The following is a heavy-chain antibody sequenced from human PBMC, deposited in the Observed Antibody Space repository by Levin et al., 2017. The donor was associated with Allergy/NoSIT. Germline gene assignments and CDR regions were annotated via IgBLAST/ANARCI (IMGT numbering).Heavy chain of an antibody. CDR1: GFTFSSYA. CDR2: ISGSGGST. J-gene: IGHJ4*02. CDR3: AKDQGYSYGYYFDY. Sequence: GSLRLSCAASGFTFSSYAMSWVRQAPGKGLEWVSAISGSGGSTYYTDSVKGRFTISRDNSKNTLYLQMNSLRAEDTAVYYCAKDQGYSYGYYFDYWGQGTLVTVSS. D-gene: IGHD5-18*01. V-gene: IGHV3-23*01.